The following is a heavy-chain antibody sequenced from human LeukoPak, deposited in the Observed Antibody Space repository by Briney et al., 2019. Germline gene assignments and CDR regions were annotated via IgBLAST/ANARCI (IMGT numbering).Heavy chain of an antibody. CDR3: ARVLRYCSGGNCYSGGLGYMDV. D-gene: IGHD2-15*01. CDR2: ISRSGSTK. J-gene: IGHJ6*03. V-gene: IGHV3-11*01. CDR1: GFTFSDYN. Sequence: GVLRLSCAASGFTFSDYNMRWIRQAPGRGLEWVSSISRSGSTKYYADSVKGRFTISRDNAKNSLFLQMNGLRAEDTAVYYCARVLRYCSGGNCYSGGLGYMDVWGKGTTVTISS.